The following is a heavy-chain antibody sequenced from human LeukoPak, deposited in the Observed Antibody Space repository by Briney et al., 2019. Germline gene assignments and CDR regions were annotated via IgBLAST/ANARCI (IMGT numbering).Heavy chain of an antibody. Sequence: GGSLRLSCAASGFTVSSNYMSWVRQVPGKGLEWVSVIYSGGSTYYADSVKGRFTISRDNSKNTLYLQMNSLRAEDTAVYCCAADWPLDYWGQGTLVTVSS. D-gene: IGHD3/OR15-3a*01. CDR3: AADWPLDY. V-gene: IGHV3-53*01. J-gene: IGHJ4*02. CDR1: GFTVSSNY. CDR2: IYSGGST.